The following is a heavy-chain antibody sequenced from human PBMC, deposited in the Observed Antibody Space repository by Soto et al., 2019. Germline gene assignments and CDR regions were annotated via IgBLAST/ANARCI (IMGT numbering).Heavy chain of an antibody. J-gene: IGHJ4*02. CDR1: GFTFSSYE. CDR3: AREDGGYYYDSSGYGPY. CDR2: ISSSGSTI. V-gene: IGHV3-48*03. Sequence: WGSLRLSCAASGFTFSSYEMNWFRQAPGKGLEWVSYISSSGSTIYYADSVKGRFTISRDNAKNSLYLQMNSLRAEDTAVYYCAREDGGYYYDSSGYGPYWGQGTLVTVSS. D-gene: IGHD3-22*01.